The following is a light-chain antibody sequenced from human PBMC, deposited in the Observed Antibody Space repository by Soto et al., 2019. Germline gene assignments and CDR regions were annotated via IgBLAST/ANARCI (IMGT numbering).Light chain of an antibody. CDR3: QQYSSSPRT. J-gene: IGKJ1*01. Sequence: EIVLTQTPGTLSLSPGERATLCCRASQTVGSNYLAWYQQKPGQAPRLLIYGASSRATGIPDRFSGSGSGTDFILTISGLEPEDFAVYYCQQYSSSPRTFGQGTKVDIK. CDR2: GAS. CDR1: QTVGSNY. V-gene: IGKV3-20*01.